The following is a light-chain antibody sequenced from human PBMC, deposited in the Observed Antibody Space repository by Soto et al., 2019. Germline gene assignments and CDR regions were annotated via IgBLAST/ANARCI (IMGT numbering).Light chain of an antibody. CDR2: EVS. CDR1: TSDVGGSNY. V-gene: IGLV2-14*01. J-gene: IGLJ1*01. Sequence: QSVLTQPASVSGSPGQSITISCTGTTSDVGGSNYVSWFQHHPGKAPKPVIFEVSNRPSGVSNRISGSKSGNTASLTISGLQAEDEADYYCSSYATGSNSPYAFGTGTKVTVL. CDR3: SSYATGSNSPYA.